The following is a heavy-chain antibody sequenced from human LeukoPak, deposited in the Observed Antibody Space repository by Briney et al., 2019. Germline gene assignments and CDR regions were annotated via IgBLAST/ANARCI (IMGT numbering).Heavy chain of an antibody. J-gene: IGHJ4*02. CDR3: ASGHDERPIRLEVAHY. Sequence: TGGSLRLSCAASGLTVSRNYMSWVRQAPGKGLEWVSVIYGGGGTYYADSVKGRFTISRDNSKNTLYLQMNGLRVEDTAVYYCASGHDERPIRLEVAHYWGQGTLVTVSS. CDR2: IYGGGGT. CDR1: GLTVSRNY. V-gene: IGHV3-66*01. D-gene: IGHD5-12*01.